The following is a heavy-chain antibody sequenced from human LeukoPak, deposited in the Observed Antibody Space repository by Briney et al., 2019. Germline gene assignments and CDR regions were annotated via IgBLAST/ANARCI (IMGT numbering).Heavy chain of an antibody. CDR3: AKAYWDTFGWYYFDY. CDR1: GFTFSNYA. Sequence: GGSLRLSCAASGFTFSNYAMNWVRQAPGKGLEWVSLISGSTGSTYYADSVKGRFTISRDNSKNTLYLQMNSLRPEDTAVYYCAKAYWDTFGWYYFDYWGQGTLVTVSS. V-gene: IGHV3-23*01. J-gene: IGHJ4*02. D-gene: IGHD3-16*01. CDR2: ISGSTGST.